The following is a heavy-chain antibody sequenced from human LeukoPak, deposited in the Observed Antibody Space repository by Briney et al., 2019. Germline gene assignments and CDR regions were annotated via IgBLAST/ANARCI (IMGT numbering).Heavy chain of an antibody. CDR3: AREHSSSWYGDY. Sequence: GGSLRLSCAASGFTFSSYWMHWVRQAPGKGLVWVSRINTDGSSTSYADSVKGRFTISRDNAKNTLYLQLNSMRAEDTAVYYCAREHSSSWYGDYWGQGTLVTVSS. CDR1: GFTFSSYW. J-gene: IGHJ4*02. CDR2: INTDGSST. D-gene: IGHD6-13*01. V-gene: IGHV3-74*01.